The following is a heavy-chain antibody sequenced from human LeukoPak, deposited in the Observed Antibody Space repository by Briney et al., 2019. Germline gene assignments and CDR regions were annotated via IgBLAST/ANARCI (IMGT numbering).Heavy chain of an antibody. J-gene: IGHJ4*02. Sequence: GGSLRLSCAASGFTFRSCEMNWVRQAPGKGLEWLSYISGSGSSVYYADSVKGRFTVSRDNAKNSLYLEMNSLRAEDTAVYFCARDYYDSSGYYSVDYWGQGTLVTVSS. V-gene: IGHV3-48*03. CDR2: ISGSGSSV. D-gene: IGHD3-22*01. CDR3: ARDYYDSSGYYSVDY. CDR1: GFTFRSCE.